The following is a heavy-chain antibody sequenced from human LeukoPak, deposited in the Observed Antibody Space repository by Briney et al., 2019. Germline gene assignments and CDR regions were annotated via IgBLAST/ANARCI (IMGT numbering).Heavy chain of an antibody. D-gene: IGHD1-26*01. V-gene: IGHV3-74*01. CDR3: ARSTPREQLYFDY. CDR1: GFTFSSYW. CDR2: INSDGSST. Sequence: GGSLRLSCAASGFTFSSYWMHWVRQAPRKGLVWVSRINSDGSSTSYADSVKGRFTISRDNAKNTLYLQMNSLRAEDTAVYYCARSTPREQLYFDYWGQGTLVTVSS. J-gene: IGHJ4*02.